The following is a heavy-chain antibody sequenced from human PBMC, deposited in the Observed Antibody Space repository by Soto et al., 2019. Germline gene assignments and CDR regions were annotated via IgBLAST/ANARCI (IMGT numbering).Heavy chain of an antibody. CDR2: IYTSGST. Sequence: SETLSLTCTVSGGSISSYYWSWIRQPAGKGLEWIGRIYTSGSTNYNPSLKSRVTMSVDTSKNQFSLKLSSVTAADTAVYYCARDLGYDFWSGYYKAYGMDVWGQGPTVTVSS. D-gene: IGHD3-3*01. V-gene: IGHV4-4*07. CDR3: ARDLGYDFWSGYYKAYGMDV. J-gene: IGHJ6*02. CDR1: GGSISSYY.